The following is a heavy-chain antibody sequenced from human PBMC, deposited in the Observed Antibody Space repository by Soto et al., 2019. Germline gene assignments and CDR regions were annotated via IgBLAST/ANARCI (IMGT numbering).Heavy chain of an antibody. CDR2: FFYSGST. V-gene: IGHV4-39*01. D-gene: IGHD3-10*01. CDR3: ARHPRHTYGSGEEYHYYVDV. CDR1: GVSISSSSYY. Sequence: QLQLQGSGPGLLKPSETLSLTCTVSGVSISSSSYYWGWIRQPPGKGLEWIGSFFYSGSTHYNPSLGSRLSISADTSENQFSLKLSSVTAADTAVYYCARHPRHTYGSGEEYHYYVDVWGRGTTVTVSS. J-gene: IGHJ6*03.